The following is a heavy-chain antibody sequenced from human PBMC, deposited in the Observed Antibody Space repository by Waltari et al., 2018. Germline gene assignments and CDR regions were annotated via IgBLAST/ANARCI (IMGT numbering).Heavy chain of an antibody. CDR2: MRSEANSYAT. CDR1: GITFSDSS. CDR3: TRSGTTTVAFDI. J-gene: IGHJ3*02. Sequence: EVQLVDSGGDLVQPGGSLKLSCAASGITFSDSSIHWVRQAPGKGLEGGGRMRSEANSYATAFAASVNGRFTIFRDDSKKTAYLQMNTLMSEDTALYYCTRSGTTTVAFDIWGQGTMVTVSS. V-gene: IGHV3-73*01. D-gene: IGHD1-1*01.